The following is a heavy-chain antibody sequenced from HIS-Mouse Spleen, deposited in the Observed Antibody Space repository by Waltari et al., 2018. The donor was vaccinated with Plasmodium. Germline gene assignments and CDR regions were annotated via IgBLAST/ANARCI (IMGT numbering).Heavy chain of an antibody. J-gene: IGHJ6*02. CDR1: GYTFTGYY. Sequence: QVQLVQSGAEVKKPGASVKVSCKASGYTFTGYYMHWVRQAPGQGLEWMGWINPNSGGTNYAQKFQGRVTMTRDTSISTAYMELSRLRSDDTAVYYCARDLANWGHLQGYYYYGMDVWGQGTTVTVSS. CDR2: INPNSGGT. CDR3: ARDLANWGHLQGYYYYGMDV. V-gene: IGHV1-2*02. D-gene: IGHD7-27*01.